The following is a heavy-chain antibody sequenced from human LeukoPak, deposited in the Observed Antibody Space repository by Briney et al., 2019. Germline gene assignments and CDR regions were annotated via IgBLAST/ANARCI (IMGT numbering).Heavy chain of an antibody. CDR2: ISSSSSYI. J-gene: IGHJ4*02. CDR3: AKGSRAQGYYFDF. V-gene: IGHV3-21*04. CDR1: GFTFSSYS. D-gene: IGHD3-10*01. Sequence: PGGSLRLSCAASGFTFSSYSMNWVRQAPGRGLEWASSISSSSSYIYNADSVKGRFTISRDNAKNSLYLQMNSLRAEDTVAYYCAKGSRAQGYYFDFWGQGTLVTVSS.